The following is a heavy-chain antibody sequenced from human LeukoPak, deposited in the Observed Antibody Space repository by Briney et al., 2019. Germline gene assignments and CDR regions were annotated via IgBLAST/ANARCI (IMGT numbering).Heavy chain of an antibody. Sequence: ASVKVSCKASGYTFTSYDINWVRQATGQGLEWMGWMNPNSGNTGYAQKFQGRVTMTRNTSISTAYMELSGLRSEDTAVYYCARTGSITMVRGVIIPFDFDYWGQGTLVTVSS. CDR2: MNPNSGNT. D-gene: IGHD3-10*01. V-gene: IGHV1-8*01. CDR3: ARTGSITMVRGVIIPFDFDY. J-gene: IGHJ4*02. CDR1: GYTFTSYD.